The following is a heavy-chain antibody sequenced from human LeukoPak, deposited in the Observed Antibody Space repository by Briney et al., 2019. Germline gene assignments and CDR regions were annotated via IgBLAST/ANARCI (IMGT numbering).Heavy chain of an antibody. CDR1: GYTFTTYG. Sequence: MVSCKASGYTFTTYGINWVRQTPGKGLEWMGIIYPGDSDTRYSPSFQGQVTISADKSISTAYLQWSSLKASDTAMYYCARRYGGDDNTRFDYWGQGTLVTVSS. D-gene: IGHD2-21*02. J-gene: IGHJ4*02. CDR2: IYPGDSDT. CDR3: ARRYGGDDNTRFDY. V-gene: IGHV5-51*01.